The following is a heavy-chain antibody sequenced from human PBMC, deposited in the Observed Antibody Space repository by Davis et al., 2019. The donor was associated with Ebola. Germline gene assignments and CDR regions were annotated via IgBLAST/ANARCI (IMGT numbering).Heavy chain of an antibody. CDR3: ARDGGWSGNNYFDY. CDR1: GFTFSSYS. Sequence: GESLKISCAASGFTFSSYSMNWVRQAPGKGLEWVSSISSSSSYIYYADSVKGRFTISRDNAKNSLYLQMNSLRAEDTAVYYCARDGGWSGNNYFDYWGQGTLVTVSS. CDR2: ISSSSSYI. D-gene: IGHD6-19*01. V-gene: IGHV3-21*01. J-gene: IGHJ4*02.